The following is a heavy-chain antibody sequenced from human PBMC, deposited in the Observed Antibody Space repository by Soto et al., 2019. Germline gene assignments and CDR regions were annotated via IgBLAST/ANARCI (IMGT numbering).Heavy chain of an antibody. CDR2: ISTMFGAA. J-gene: IGHJ4*02. CDR1: GGTFNTYA. V-gene: IGHV1-69*19. D-gene: IGHD3-10*01. CDR3: AREVQVHTPAFVY. Sequence: QVQLVQSGAEMKKPGSSVKVSCQSSGGTFNTYAMNWVRQAPGHGPEWMGDISTMFGAANYAPKFQGRVSITADESTGTSYMQLSSLTSEDTALYFCAREVQVHTPAFVYWGQGTLVTVSS.